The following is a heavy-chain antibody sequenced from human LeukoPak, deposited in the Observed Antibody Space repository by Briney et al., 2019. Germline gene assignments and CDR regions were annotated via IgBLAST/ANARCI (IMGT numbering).Heavy chain of an antibody. CDR3: ARGATVVIDY. V-gene: IGHV4-59*01. CDR2: IYYSGST. D-gene: IGHD4-23*01. Sequence: SETLSLTCTVSGGSISSYYWSWIRQPPGKGLEWIGYIYYSGSTNYNPSLKSRVTISVDTSKNQFSLKLSPVTAADTAVYYCARGATVVIDYWGQGTLVTVSS. CDR1: GGSISSYY. J-gene: IGHJ4*02.